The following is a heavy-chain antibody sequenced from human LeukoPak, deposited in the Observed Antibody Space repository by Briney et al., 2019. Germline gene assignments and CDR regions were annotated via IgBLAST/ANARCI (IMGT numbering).Heavy chain of an antibody. CDR2: IYHSGST. D-gene: IGHD3-10*01. CDR1: GGSISSSNW. CDR3: ARHLLSYDWFGELLSGWFDP. V-gene: IGHV4-4*02. J-gene: IGHJ5*02. Sequence: PSETLSLTCSVSGGSISSSNWWSWVRQPPGKWLEWIGEIYHSGSTNYNPSLKSRVTISVDKSKRQFSLKLSSVTAADTAVYYCARHLLSYDWFGELLSGWFDPWGQGTLVTVSS.